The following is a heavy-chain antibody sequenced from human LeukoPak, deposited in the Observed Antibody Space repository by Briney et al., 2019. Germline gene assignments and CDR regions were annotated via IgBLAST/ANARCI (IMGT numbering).Heavy chain of an antibody. CDR2: ISGNGHQT. V-gene: IGHV3-23*01. Sequence: PGGSLRLSCSASGLAFSRFAITWVRHLPGKGLDWVSTISGNGHQTYYGDSVKGRFYVSRDISKNILYLQMDSLRADDSALYYCAKDANYYDSSGFFIPFDYWGQGTLVTVSS. D-gene: IGHD3-22*01. CDR3: AKDANYYDSSGFFIPFDY. CDR1: GLAFSRFA. J-gene: IGHJ4*02.